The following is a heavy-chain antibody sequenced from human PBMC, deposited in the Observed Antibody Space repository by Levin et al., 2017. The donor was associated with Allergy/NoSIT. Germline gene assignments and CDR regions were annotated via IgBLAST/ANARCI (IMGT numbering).Heavy chain of an antibody. D-gene: IGHD1-1*01. CDR2: IWYDGSNK. Sequence: GGSLRLSCAASGFTFSSYGMHWVRQAPGKGLERVAVIWYDGSNKYYADSVKGRFTISRDNSKNTLYLQMNSLRAEDTAVYYCARDRRQTGTTYFDYWGQGTLVTVSS. V-gene: IGHV3-33*01. J-gene: IGHJ4*02. CDR1: GFTFSSYG. CDR3: ARDRRQTGTTYFDY.